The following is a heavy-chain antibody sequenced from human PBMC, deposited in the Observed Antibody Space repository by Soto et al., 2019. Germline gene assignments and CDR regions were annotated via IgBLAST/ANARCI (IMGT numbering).Heavy chain of an antibody. J-gene: IGHJ6*02. CDR2: INPNSGGT. Sequence: ASVKVSCKAPGYTFTGYYMHWVRQAPGQGLEWMGWINPNSGGTNYAQKFQGWVTMTRDTSISTAYMELSRLRSDDTAVYYCARDRERHHYDILTGFPATPYGMDVWGQGTTVTVSS. CDR1: GYTFTGYY. CDR3: ARDRERHHYDILTGFPATPYGMDV. V-gene: IGHV1-2*04. D-gene: IGHD3-9*01.